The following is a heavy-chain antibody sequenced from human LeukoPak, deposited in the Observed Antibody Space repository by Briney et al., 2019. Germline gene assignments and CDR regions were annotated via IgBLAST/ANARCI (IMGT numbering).Heavy chain of an antibody. J-gene: IGHJ5*02. CDR1: GYTFTSYH. Sequence: ASVKVSCKASGYTFTSYHMHWVRQAPGQGLEWMGIINPSGGTTNYAQKFRGRVTMTRDMSTSTVYMELSSLRSEDTAVYYCARDNGYSYGYLFGWFDPWGQGTLVTVSS. CDR2: INPSGGTT. D-gene: IGHD5-18*01. V-gene: IGHV1-46*01. CDR3: ARDNGYSYGYLFGWFDP.